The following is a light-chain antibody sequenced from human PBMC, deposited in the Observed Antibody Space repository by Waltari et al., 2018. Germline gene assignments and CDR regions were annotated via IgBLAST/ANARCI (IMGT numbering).Light chain of an antibody. CDR1: SRDVGGYNY. J-gene: IGLJ3*02. Sequence: QSALTQPPSASASPGQSVAISCTGTSRDVGGYNYVSWYQQHPGKAPKLIIYEVSKRPSGVPDRFSGSKSGNTASLTVSGLQADDEADYYCSSYAGSNLWVLGGGTKLTVL. CDR3: SSYAGSNLWV. V-gene: IGLV2-8*01. CDR2: EVS.